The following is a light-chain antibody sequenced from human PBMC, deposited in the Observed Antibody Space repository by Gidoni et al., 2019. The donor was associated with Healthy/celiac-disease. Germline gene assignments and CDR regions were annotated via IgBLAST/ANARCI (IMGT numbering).Light chain of an antibody. V-gene: IGKV4-1*01. J-gene: IGKJ1*01. Sequence: DIVMTQSPDSLAVSLGERATINCKSSQSVLYRSNNKNYLAWYQQKPGQPPKLLIYWASTRESGVPDRFSGSGSATDFTLTISSLQAEDVAVYYCQQYYQTLRTFGQGTKVEVK. CDR3: QQYYQTLRT. CDR2: WAS. CDR1: QSVLYRSNNKNY.